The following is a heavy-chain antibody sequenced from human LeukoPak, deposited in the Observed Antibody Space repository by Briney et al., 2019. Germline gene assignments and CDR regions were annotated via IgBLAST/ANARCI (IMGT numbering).Heavy chain of an antibody. CDR2: ISYDGSNE. V-gene: IGHV3-30*04. CDR1: GFTFSSYA. J-gene: IGHJ4*02. D-gene: IGHD5-12*01. CDR3: AKGPTKVATRPTFDY. Sequence: GGSLRLSCAASGFTFSSYAMHWVRQAPAKGLEWVAVISYDGSNEHYADRLTGGLTISRETCTNTLYLQMNSLRAEDTAVYYCAKGPTKVATRPTFDYWGQGNLVTVSS.